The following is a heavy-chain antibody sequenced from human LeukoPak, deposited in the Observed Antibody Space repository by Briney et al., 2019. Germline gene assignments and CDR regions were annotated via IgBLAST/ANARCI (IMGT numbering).Heavy chain of an antibody. CDR1: GFTFSSYW. D-gene: IGHD3-9*01. J-gene: IGHJ6*03. CDR2: IKQDGSEK. V-gene: IGHV3-7*03. CDR3: ARVPKYYDILTGYSGYYYYYMDV. Sequence: GGSLRLSCAASGFTFSSYWMSWVRQAPGKGLEWVANIKQDGSEKYYVDSVKGRFTISRDNAKNSLYLQMNSLRAEDTAVYYCARVPKYYDILTGYSGYYYYYMDVWGKGTTVTISS.